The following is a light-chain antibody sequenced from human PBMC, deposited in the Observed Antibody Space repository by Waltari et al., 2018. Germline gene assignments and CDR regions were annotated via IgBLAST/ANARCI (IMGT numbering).Light chain of an antibody. V-gene: IGLV1-47*01. J-gene: IGLJ1*01. CDR3: ASWDDSHYV. CDR1: NSNPGGNY. Sequence: QSVLTQPPSASGTPGQGVSIPCSGRNSNPGGNYLYRYPQLPGMAPKLLIYRNNQRPPGVPDRFSGSKYGTSASLAISGLRSEDEAVYYCASWDDSHYVFGPGTKVTVL. CDR2: RNN.